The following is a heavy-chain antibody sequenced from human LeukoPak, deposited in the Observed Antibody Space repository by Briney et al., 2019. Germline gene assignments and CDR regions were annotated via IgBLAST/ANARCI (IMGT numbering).Heavy chain of an antibody. CDR2: IKKDGGET. CDR3: AKNKMAAAGTPLGY. J-gene: IGHJ4*02. Sequence: SGGSLRLSCVASRFTFSNYWMTWVRQAPGKGLERVANIKKDGGETYYMESVKGRFTISRDNARNSLYLQMNSLTVEDTAVYYCAKNKMAAAGTPLGYWGQGTLVTVSS. V-gene: IGHV3-7*03. CDR1: RFTFSNYW. D-gene: IGHD6-13*01.